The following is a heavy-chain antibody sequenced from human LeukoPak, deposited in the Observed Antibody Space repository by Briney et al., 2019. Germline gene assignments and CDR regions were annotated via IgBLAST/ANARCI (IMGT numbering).Heavy chain of an antibody. V-gene: IGHV3-23*01. D-gene: IGHD3-10*02. CDR1: GFTFSSYA. Sequence: GGSLRLSCVDSGFTFSSYAMSWVRQVPGKGLEWVSGISDSGGRTYYADSVKGRFTISRDNSKNTLYLQMNSLRAEDTAVYYCASRQGLGWHYVNWGQGTLVTVSS. J-gene: IGHJ4*02. CDR3: ASRQGLGWHYVN. CDR2: ISDSGGRT.